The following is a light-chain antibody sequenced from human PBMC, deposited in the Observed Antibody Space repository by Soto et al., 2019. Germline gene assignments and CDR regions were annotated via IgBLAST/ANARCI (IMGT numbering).Light chain of an antibody. CDR1: HSVSSD. CDR2: NAS. Sequence: EIVLTQSPATLSLSPGERATLSCRASHSVSSDLLWYQQKPGQSPRLLISNASNRATGIPARFSGSGSGTDFTLTISSLEPEDFAVYYCPQRNKWPLTFGGGTRVEIK. CDR3: PQRNKWPLT. J-gene: IGKJ4*01. V-gene: IGKV3-11*01.